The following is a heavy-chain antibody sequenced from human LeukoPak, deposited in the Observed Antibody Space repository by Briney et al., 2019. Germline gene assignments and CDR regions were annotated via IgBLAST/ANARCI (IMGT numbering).Heavy chain of an antibody. J-gene: IGHJ3*02. V-gene: IGHV3-30*02. CDR3: TKDPANYYDSSGSDAFDI. Sequence: GGSLRLSCVASGFTFSSYGMHWVRQAPGKGLEWVAFIWYGGSSKHYADSVKGRFTISRDNSKNTLYLQMNSLRAEDTAVYYCTKDPANYYDSSGSDAFDIWGQGTMVTVSS. CDR2: IWYGGSSK. D-gene: IGHD3-22*01. CDR1: GFTFSSYG.